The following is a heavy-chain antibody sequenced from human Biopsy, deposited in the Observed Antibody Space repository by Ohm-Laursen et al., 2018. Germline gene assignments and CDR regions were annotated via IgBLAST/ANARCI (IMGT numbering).Heavy chain of an antibody. D-gene: IGHD3-10*01. CDR3: ARAPPLIRGVVESWFDP. J-gene: IGHJ5*02. CDR1: GGSISHYY. CDR2: IYITGET. Sequence: SETLSLTWTASGGSISHYYWTWIRQPAGQGLEWIGRIYITGETDYNPSLKSRVTMSVDSSKNQFSLKLKSVTAADTAIYYCARAPPLIRGVVESWFDPWGQGILVPVSS. V-gene: IGHV4-4*07.